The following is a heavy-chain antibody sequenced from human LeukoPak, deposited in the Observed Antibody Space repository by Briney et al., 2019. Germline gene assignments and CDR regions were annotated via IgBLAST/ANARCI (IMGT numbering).Heavy chain of an antibody. J-gene: IGHJ6*02. V-gene: IGHV4-30-2*01. CDR3: ARTYYDFWSGYEYYYYGMDV. D-gene: IGHD3-3*01. CDR2: IYHSGTT. Sequence: PSETLSLTCTVSGGSISSGGFSWNWIRQPPGKGLEWIGQIYHSGTTHYNPSLKSRVTISVDTSKNQFSLKLSSVTAADTAVYYCARTYYDFWSGYEYYYYGMDVWGQGTTVTVSS. CDR1: GGSISSGGFS.